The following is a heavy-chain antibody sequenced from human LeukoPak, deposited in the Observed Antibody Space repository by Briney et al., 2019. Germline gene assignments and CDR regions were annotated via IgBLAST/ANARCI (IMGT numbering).Heavy chain of an antibody. J-gene: IGHJ4*02. CDR3: ARLIAASSYFDY. CDR2: IDWDDDK. Sequence: RESGPALVKPTQTLTLTCTFSGFSLSTSGMCVSWIRQPPGKALEWLARIDWDDDKYYSTSLRTRVSISKDTSKEQVVLTMTSMDPGDTATYYCARLIAASSYFDYWGQGMLVTVSS. CDR1: GFSLSTSGMC. D-gene: IGHD6-13*01. V-gene: IGHV2-70*11.